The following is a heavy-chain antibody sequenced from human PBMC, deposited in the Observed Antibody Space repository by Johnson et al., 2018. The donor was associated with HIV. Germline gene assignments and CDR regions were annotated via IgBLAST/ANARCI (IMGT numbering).Heavy chain of an antibody. J-gene: IGHJ3*02. Sequence: QVQLVQSGGGLIQPGGSLRLSCAASGFTVSSNYMSWVRQAPGKGLEWVAVISNDGSDKWYADSVQGRFTISRDNSKNTMYLQMNSLRAEDTALYYCAKDRDDAVDIWGQGTMVTLSS. D-gene: IGHD3-10*01. CDR3: AKDRDDAVDI. V-gene: IGHV3-30*18. CDR2: ISNDGSDK. CDR1: GFTVSSNY.